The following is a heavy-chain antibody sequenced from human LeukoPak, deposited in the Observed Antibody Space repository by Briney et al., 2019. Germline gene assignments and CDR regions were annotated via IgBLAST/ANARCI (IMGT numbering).Heavy chain of an antibody. V-gene: IGHV4-39*07. J-gene: IGHJ4*02. Sequence: PSETLSLTCTVSGGSISSSSYYWGWIRQPPGKGLEWIGSIYYSGSTYYNPSLKSRVTISVDTSKNQFSLKLSSVTAADTAVYYCARRFKQYSSSWYYGYWGQGTLVTVSS. CDR1: GGSISSSSYY. D-gene: IGHD6-13*01. CDR3: ARRFKQYSSSWYYGY. CDR2: IYYSGST.